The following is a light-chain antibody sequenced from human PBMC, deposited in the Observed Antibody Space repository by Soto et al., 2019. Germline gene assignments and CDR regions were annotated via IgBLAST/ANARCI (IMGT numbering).Light chain of an antibody. Sequence: EIVLTQSPGTLSLSPGERATLACRASQSVSSSYLAWYQQKPGQAPRLLIYGASSSATGIPDRFSGSGSGTDFTFTSTRLVPEDSAVSFCQRSDKPPFTFGPGTKVDIK. V-gene: IGKV3-20*01. J-gene: IGKJ3*01. CDR2: GAS. CDR1: QSVSSSY. CDR3: QRSDKPPFT.